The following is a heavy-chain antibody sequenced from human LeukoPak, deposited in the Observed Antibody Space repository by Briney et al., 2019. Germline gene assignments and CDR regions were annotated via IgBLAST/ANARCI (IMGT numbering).Heavy chain of an antibody. J-gene: IGHJ4*02. CDR3: ARVMVVAANPDRFDY. Sequence: SETLSLTCTVSGGSISSGGYYWSWIRQPPGKGLEWIGYIYHSGSTYYNPFLKSRVTISVDRSKNQFSLKLSSVTAADTAVYYCARVMVVAANPDRFDYWGQGTLVTVSS. CDR2: IYHSGST. CDR1: GGSISSGGYY. V-gene: IGHV4-30-2*01. D-gene: IGHD2-15*01.